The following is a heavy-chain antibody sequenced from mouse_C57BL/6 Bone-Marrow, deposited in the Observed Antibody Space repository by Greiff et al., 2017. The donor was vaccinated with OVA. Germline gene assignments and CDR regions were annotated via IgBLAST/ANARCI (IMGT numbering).Heavy chain of an antibody. Sequence: EVKLQESGPELVKPGASVKISCKASGYSFTDYNMNWVKQSNGKSLEWIGVINPNYGTTSYNQKFKGKATLTVDQSSSTAYMQLNSLTSEDSAVYYCASLIYYGNRYYAMDYWGQGTSVTVSS. CDR3: ASLIYYGNRYYAMDY. V-gene: IGHV1-39*01. J-gene: IGHJ4*01. D-gene: IGHD2-1*01. CDR1: GYSFTDYN. CDR2: INPNYGTT.